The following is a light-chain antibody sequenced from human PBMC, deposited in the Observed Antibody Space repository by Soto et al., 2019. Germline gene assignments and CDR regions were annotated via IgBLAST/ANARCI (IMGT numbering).Light chain of an antibody. Sequence: DIQMTQSPSTLSGSVGDRVTITCRASQTISSWLAWYKQKPGKAPKLLIYKASTLKSGVPSRFSGNGSGTKFTLTISTLQPDDFAPYYCQHYNSYSEACGQGTNAELK. J-gene: IGKJ1*01. CDR1: QTISSW. CDR3: QHYNSYSEA. CDR2: KAS. V-gene: IGKV1-5*03.